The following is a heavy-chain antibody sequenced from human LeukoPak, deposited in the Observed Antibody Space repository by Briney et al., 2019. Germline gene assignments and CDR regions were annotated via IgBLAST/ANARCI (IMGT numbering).Heavy chain of an antibody. CDR3: ARVGSSSWYGGDAFDI. D-gene: IGHD6-13*01. CDR1: GFTFSSYW. Sequence: GGSLRLSCAASGFTFSSYWMSWVRQAPGKGLEWVANIKQDGSEKYYVDSVKGRFTISRDNAKNSPYLQMNSLRAEDTAVYYCARVGSSSWYGGDAFDIWGQGTMVTVSS. J-gene: IGHJ3*02. CDR2: IKQDGSEK. V-gene: IGHV3-7*01.